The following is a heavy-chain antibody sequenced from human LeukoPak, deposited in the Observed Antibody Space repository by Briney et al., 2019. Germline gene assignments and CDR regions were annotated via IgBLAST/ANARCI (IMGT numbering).Heavy chain of an antibody. CDR2: IIPIFGTA. J-gene: IGHJ6*03. CDR3: ASGNSNRHYYYYMDV. CDR1: GGTFSSYA. Sequence: ASVKVSCKASGGTFSSYAISWVRQVPGQGLEWMGGIIPIFGTANYAQKFQGRVTITTDESTSTAYMELSSLRSEDTAVYYCASGNSNRHYYYYMDVWGKGTTVTVSS. V-gene: IGHV1-69*05. D-gene: IGHD4-11*01.